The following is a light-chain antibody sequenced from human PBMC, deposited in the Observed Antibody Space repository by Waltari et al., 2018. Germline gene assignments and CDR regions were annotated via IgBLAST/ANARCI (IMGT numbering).Light chain of an antibody. CDR3: MEALQSVT. J-gene: IGKJ5*01. CDR2: VGS. Sequence: DIVMTQSPVSLTVTTGEPASISCRSSQSLLDSNGYNYLDWYLQKPGQSPQILIYVGSNRASGVPDRFSGSGSGTDFTLKISRVEAEDAGVYYCMEALQSVTFGQGTRLEIK. CDR1: QSLLDSNGYNY. V-gene: IGKV2-28*01.